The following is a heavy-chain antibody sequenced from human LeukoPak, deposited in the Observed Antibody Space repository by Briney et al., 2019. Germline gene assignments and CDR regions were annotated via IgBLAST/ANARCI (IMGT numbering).Heavy chain of an antibody. J-gene: IGHJ4*02. D-gene: IGHD3-22*01. CDR1: GYSISSGYY. Sequence: PSETLSLTCTVSGYSISSGYYWGWIRQPPGKGLEWIGSIYHSGTTYYNPSLKSRVTISVDTSKNQFSLKLSSVTAADTAVYYCAVLSSGYLNGYWGQGTLVTVSS. CDR3: AVLSSGYLNGY. V-gene: IGHV4-38-2*02. CDR2: IYHSGTT.